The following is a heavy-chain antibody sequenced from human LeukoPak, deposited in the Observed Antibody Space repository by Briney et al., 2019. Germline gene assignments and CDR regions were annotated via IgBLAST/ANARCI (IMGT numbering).Heavy chain of an antibody. D-gene: IGHD6-19*01. CDR1: GYIFTSYV. J-gene: IGHJ4*02. CDR3: ARVGYSSGWPYFDY. CDR2: IIPIFGTA. V-gene: IGHV1-69*13. Sequence: SVKVSCKASGYIFTSYVLHWVRQAPGQGLEWMGGIIPIFGTANYAQKFQGRVTITADESTSTAYMELSSLRSEDTAVYYCARVGYSSGWPYFDYWGQGTLVTVSS.